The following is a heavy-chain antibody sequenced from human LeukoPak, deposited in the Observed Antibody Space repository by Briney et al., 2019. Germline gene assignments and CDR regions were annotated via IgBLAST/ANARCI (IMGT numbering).Heavy chain of an antibody. CDR3: ARHYYDSNTYRWFDP. CDR1: GGSFSGYY. Sequence: PSETLSLTCAVYGGSFSGYYWSWIRQPPGKGLEWIGEINHSGSTNYNPSLKSRVTISVDTSKNQFSLKLSSVTAADTAVYYCARHYYDSNTYRWFDPWGQGTLVTVFS. J-gene: IGHJ5*02. CDR2: INHSGST. V-gene: IGHV4-34*01. D-gene: IGHD3-22*01.